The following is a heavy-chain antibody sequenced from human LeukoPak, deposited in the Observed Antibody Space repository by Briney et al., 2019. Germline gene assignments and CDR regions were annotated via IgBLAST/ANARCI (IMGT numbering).Heavy chain of an antibody. CDR2: ISVSGAGT. CDR1: GFTFSSYA. J-gene: IGHJ3*01. D-gene: IGHD4-17*01. V-gene: IGHV3-23*01. CDR3: GRDPNGDYVGAFEF. Sequence: GGSLRLSCAASGFTFSSYAMGWVRQAPGKGLEWVSAISVSGAGTYYADSVKGRFTMTRDNSKSTLYLQMNSLRAGDTAVYFCGRDPNGDYVGAFEFWGQGTLVTVSS.